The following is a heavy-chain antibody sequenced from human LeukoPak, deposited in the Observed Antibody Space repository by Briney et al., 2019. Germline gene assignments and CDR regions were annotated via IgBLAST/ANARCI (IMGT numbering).Heavy chain of an antibody. CDR1: GYTFTSYG. J-gene: IGHJ3*02. Sequence: GASVKVSCKASGYTFTSYGISCVRQAPGQGLEWMGWISAYNGNTNYAQKLQGRVTMTTDTSTSTAYMELRSLRSDDTAVYYCARTVLMIVVVIPPSDAFDIWGQGTMVTVSS. D-gene: IGHD3-22*01. V-gene: IGHV1-18*01. CDR2: ISAYNGNT. CDR3: ARTVLMIVVVIPPSDAFDI.